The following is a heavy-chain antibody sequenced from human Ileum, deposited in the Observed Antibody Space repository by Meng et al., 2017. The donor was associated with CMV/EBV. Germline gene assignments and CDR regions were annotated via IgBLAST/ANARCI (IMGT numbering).Heavy chain of an antibody. CDR2: INHSGST. CDR3: AREGLPNEGCVPYYFDS. CDR1: GSFSGYY. V-gene: IGHV4-34*01. Sequence: GSFSGYYWSWIRQPPGKGLEWIGEINHSGSTNYNPSLKSRVTISVDTSKNQFSLKLSSVTAADTAVYYCAREGLPNEGCVPYYFDSWGQGNLVTVSS. D-gene: IGHD5-12*01. J-gene: IGHJ4*02.